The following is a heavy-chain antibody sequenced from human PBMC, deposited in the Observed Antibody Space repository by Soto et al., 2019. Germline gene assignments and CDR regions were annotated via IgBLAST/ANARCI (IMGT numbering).Heavy chain of an antibody. J-gene: IGHJ4*02. CDR3: AKDYDFWSGYSPAFDY. CDR1: GFTFSSYG. Sequence: GGSLRLSCAASGFTFSSYGMHWVRQAPGKGLEWVAVISYDGSNKYYADSVKGRFTISRDNSKNTLYLQMNSLRAEDTAVYYCAKDYDFWSGYSPAFDYWGQGTLVTVSS. V-gene: IGHV3-30*18. CDR2: ISYDGSNK. D-gene: IGHD3-3*01.